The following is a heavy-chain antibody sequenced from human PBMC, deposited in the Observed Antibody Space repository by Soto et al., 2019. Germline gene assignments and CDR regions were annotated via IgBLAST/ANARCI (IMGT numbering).Heavy chain of an antibody. CDR1: GGPTNSYY. V-gene: IGHV4-4*07. J-gene: IGHJ4*02. D-gene: IGHD3-10*01. Sequence: PSETLSLTCSVSGGPTNSYYCSWIRQPAGKGLEWIGRVHSSGSTIYNPSLKSRVTMSVDTSKNQFSLRLSSVTAADTAVYYCARSGDGPATLFDHWGQGALVTVSS. CDR3: ARSGDGPATLFDH. CDR2: VHSSGST.